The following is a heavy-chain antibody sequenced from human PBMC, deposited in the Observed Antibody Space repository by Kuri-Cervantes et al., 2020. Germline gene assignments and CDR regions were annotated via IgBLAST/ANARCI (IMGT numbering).Heavy chain of an antibody. J-gene: IGHJ4*02. CDR3: ANGHDTNCYNN. CDR2: ISSSGSSI. V-gene: IGHV3-11*01. Sequence: GESLKISCAASGFTFSDYYMSWIRQAPGKGLEWVSYISSSGSSIYYADSVKGRFTMSRDNAKNSLYLQMNSLRAEDTAVYYCANGHDTNCYNNWGQGTLVTVSS. CDR1: GFTFSDYY. D-gene: IGHD2-2*02.